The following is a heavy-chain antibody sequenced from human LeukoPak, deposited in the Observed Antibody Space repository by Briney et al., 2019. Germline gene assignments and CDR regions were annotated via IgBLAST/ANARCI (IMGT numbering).Heavy chain of an antibody. D-gene: IGHD3-3*01. V-gene: IGHV1-69*10. J-gene: IGHJ4*02. CDR3: ARVSSGSFDY. Sequence: GASVKVSCKASGYTFTSYAMNWVRQAPGQGLEWMGWIIPILGITNYAQKFQGRVTITADKSTSTAYMELSSLRSEDTAVYYCARVSSGSFDYWGQGTLVTVSS. CDR2: IIPILGIT. CDR1: GYTFTSYA.